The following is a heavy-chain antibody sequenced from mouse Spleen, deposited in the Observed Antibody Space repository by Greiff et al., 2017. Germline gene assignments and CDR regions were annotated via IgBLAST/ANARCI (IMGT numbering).Heavy chain of an antibody. CDR3: ARGGTTATAWFAY. V-gene: IGHV1-66*01. Sequence: VQLQESGPELVKPGASVKISCKASGYSFTSYYIHWVKQRPGQGLEWIGWIYPGSGNTKYNEKFKGKATLTADTSSSTAYMQLSSLTSEDSAVYYCARGGTTATAWFAYWGQGTLVTVSA. CDR2: IYPGSGNT. CDR1: GYSFTSYY. D-gene: IGHD1-2*01. J-gene: IGHJ3*01.